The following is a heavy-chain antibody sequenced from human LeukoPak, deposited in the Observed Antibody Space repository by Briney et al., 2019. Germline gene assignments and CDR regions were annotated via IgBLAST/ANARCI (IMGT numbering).Heavy chain of an antibody. CDR2: INPNSGGT. CDR1: GYTFTGYY. Sequence: GASVKVSCKASGYTFTGYYMHWVRQAPGQGLEWMGWINPNSGGTNYAQKFQGRVTMTRDTSINTAYMELNRLTSDDTAVYYCARYSSGWYWGVYFDYWGQGTLVTVSS. D-gene: IGHD6-19*01. CDR3: ARYSSGWYWGVYFDY. V-gene: IGHV1-2*02. J-gene: IGHJ4*02.